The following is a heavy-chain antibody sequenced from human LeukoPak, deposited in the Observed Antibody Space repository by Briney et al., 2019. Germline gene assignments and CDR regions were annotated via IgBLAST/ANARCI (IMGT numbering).Heavy chain of an antibody. CDR3: ARDTESTWGFDH. J-gene: IGHJ4*02. CDR1: GGSISSYY. CDR2: IYYSGST. Sequence: SETLSLTCTVSGGSISSYYWSWIRQPPGKGLEWIGYIYYSGSTNCNPSLKSRVTISVDTSKNQFSLKLSSVTAADTAVYYCARDTESTWGFDHWGQGTLVTVSS. D-gene: IGHD7-27*01. V-gene: IGHV4-59*01.